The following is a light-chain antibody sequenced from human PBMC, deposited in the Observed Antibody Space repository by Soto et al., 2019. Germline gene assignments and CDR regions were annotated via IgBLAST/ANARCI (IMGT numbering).Light chain of an antibody. CDR2: GAS. CDR1: QSVSSSY. V-gene: IGKV3-20*01. Sequence: EIVLTQSPGTLSFSPGEGATLSCRASQSVSSSYLAWYQQKPGQAPRLLIYGASSRATGLPDRFSGSGSGTDFTLTISRLEPEDFAVYYCQQYGSSPLTFGGVAKVDI. J-gene: IGKJ4*01. CDR3: QQYGSSPLT.